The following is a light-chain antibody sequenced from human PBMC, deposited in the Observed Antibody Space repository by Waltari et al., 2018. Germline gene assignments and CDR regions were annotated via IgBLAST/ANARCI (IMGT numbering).Light chain of an antibody. CDR1: KLGDKY. V-gene: IGLV3-1*01. CDR2: QDS. J-gene: IGLJ2*01. CDR3: QAWDSSTEV. Sequence: SYELTQPPSVSVSPGQTASINCSGDKLGDKYACWYQQKPGQSPVRVSHQDSRRPSGIPERFSGSNSGNTATLTISGTQAMDEADYYCQAWDSSTEVFGGGTKLTVL.